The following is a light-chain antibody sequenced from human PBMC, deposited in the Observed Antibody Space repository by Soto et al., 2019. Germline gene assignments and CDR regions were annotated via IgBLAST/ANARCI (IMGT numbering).Light chain of an antibody. CDR2: DAS. CDR3: QQRSIWPPYT. CDR1: QSVSSH. V-gene: IGKV3-11*01. J-gene: IGKJ2*01. Sequence: DIVLTQSPATLSLSPGERATLSCRASQSVSSHLAWYQQKPGQAPRLLIYDASNRATGLPARFSGSGSGTDFTLTISSLEPEDFAVYYCQQRSIWPPYTFGQGTKLEIK.